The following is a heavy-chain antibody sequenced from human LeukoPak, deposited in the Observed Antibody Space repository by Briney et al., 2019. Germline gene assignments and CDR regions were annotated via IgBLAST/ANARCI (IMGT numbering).Heavy chain of an antibody. J-gene: IGHJ6*04. V-gene: IGHV4-30-4*01. Sequence: SQTLSLTCTVSGGSISSGDYYWSWIRQPPGKGLEWIGYIYYSGSTYYNPSLKSRVTISVDTSKNQFSLKLSSVTAADTAVYYCARDSSSWYSCGMDVWGKGTTVTVSS. CDR1: GGSISSGDYY. CDR2: IYYSGST. CDR3: ARDSSSWYSCGMDV. D-gene: IGHD6-13*01.